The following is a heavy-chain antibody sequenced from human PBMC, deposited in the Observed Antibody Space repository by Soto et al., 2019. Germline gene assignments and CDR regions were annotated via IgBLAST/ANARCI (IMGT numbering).Heavy chain of an antibody. CDR3: PKGTAAPYQWFDS. Sequence: QVELVESGGGVVQPGRSLRLSCEASGFSFSAYGMHWVRQAPGKGLEWVAAISHDGNDRYYADSVKGRFTISRDNSKNTLYLQMNSLRSEDAAIYYCPKGTAAPYQWFDSWGQGTLVTVSS. J-gene: IGHJ5*01. CDR2: ISHDGNDR. V-gene: IGHV3-30*18. CDR1: GFSFSAYG. D-gene: IGHD6-13*01.